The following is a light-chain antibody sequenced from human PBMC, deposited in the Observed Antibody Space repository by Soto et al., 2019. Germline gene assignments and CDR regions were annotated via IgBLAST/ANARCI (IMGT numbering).Light chain of an antibody. CDR3: QRFGTSPPWT. J-gene: IGKJ1*01. CDR1: QSLSSSY. CDR2: GTS. V-gene: IGKV3-20*01. Sequence: EIVFTQSPGTLSFSPGERATLSCRASQSLSSSYLAWYQQKPGQAPRLLIYGTSIRATGIPDRFSGSGSGTDFTLTITRLEPEDFAVYYCQRFGTSPPWTFGQGTKV.